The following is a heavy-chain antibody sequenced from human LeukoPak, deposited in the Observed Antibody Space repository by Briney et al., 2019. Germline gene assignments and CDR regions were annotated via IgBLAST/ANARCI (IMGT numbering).Heavy chain of an antibody. CDR3: ARTFSGWYVES. V-gene: IGHV3-7*01. Sequence: GGSLRLSCVASGFTFSSYWLSWVRQAPGKGLEWVANIKEDGSNQYYMDSVKGRSTISRDSAKNSLYLEMNSLRAEDTAVYYCARTFSGWYVESWGQGDLVTVSS. CDR2: IKEDGSNQ. CDR1: GFTFSSYW. J-gene: IGHJ4*02. D-gene: IGHD6-19*01.